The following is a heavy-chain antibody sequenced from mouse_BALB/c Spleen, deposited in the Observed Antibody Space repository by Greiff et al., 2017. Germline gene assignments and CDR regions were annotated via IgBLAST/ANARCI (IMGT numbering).Heavy chain of an antibody. D-gene: IGHD1-3*01. Sequence: EVQRVESGGGLVKPGGSLKLSCAASGFTFSDYYMYWVRQTPEKRLEWVATISDGGSYTYYPDSVKGRFTISRDNAKNNLYLQMSSLKSEDTAMYYWARGELLDYWGQGTTLTVSS. CDR1: GFTFSDYY. J-gene: IGHJ2*01. CDR2: ISDGGSYT. V-gene: IGHV5-4*02. CDR3: ARGELLDY.